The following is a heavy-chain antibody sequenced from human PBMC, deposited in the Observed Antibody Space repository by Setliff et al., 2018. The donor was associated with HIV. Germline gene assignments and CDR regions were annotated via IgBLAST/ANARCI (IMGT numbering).Heavy chain of an antibody. CDR1: DGSFSGYY. CDR2: INHSGST. D-gene: IGHD6-19*01. CDR3: ARGRQQWLVEYYFDY. J-gene: IGHJ4*02. V-gene: IGHV4-34*01. Sequence: SETLSLTCAVYDGSFSGYYWSWIRQPPGKGLEWIGKINHSGSTNYNPSLKSRVTISVDTSKNQFSLKLSSVTAADTAVYYCARGRQQWLVEYYFDYWGQGTLVTVSS.